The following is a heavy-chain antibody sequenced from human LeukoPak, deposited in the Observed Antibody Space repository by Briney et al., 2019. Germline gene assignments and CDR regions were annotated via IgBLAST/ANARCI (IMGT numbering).Heavy chain of an antibody. CDR3: ARSSSGWYYYYGMDV. D-gene: IGHD6-19*01. V-gene: IGHV3-11*06. CDR1: GFTFSDYY. J-gene: IGHJ6*04. Sequence: GGSLRLSCAASGFTFSDYYMSWIRQAPGKGLEWVSYISSSSSYTNYADSVKGRFTISRDNAKNSLYLQMYSLRAEDTAVYYCARSSSGWYYYYGMDVWGKGTTVTVSS. CDR2: ISSSSSYT.